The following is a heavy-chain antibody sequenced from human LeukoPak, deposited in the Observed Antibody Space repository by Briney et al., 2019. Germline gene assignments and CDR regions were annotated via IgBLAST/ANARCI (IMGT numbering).Heavy chain of an antibody. CDR3: ANTILGDYYYHYMDV. Sequence: SETLSLTCTVSGGSISSSSYYWGWIRQPPGKGLEWIGSIYYSGSTYYNPSLKSRVTISVDTSKNQFSLKLSSVTAADTAVYYCANTILGDYYYHYMDVWGKGTTVTVSS. CDR2: IYYSGST. V-gene: IGHV4-39*01. D-gene: IGHD3-3*01. CDR1: GGSISSSSYY. J-gene: IGHJ6*03.